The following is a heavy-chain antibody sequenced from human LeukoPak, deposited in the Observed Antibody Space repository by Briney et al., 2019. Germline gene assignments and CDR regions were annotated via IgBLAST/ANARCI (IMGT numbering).Heavy chain of an antibody. Sequence: PSETLSLTCTVSGGSISSYYWSWIRQPPGKGLEWIGYIYYSGSTNYNPSLKSQVTISVDTSKNQFSLKLSSVTAADTAVYYCARDSSGWYYFDYWGQGTLVTVSS. CDR3: ARDSSGWYYFDY. V-gene: IGHV4-59*01. CDR1: GGSISSYY. D-gene: IGHD6-19*01. J-gene: IGHJ4*02. CDR2: IYYSGST.